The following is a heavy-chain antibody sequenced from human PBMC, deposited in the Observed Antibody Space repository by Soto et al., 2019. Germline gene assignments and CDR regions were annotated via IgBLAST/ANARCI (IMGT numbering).Heavy chain of an antibody. Sequence: QLQLQESGPGLVKPSETLSLTCTVSGGSISSSSYYWGWIRQPPGTGLEWIGSIYYSGSTYYNPSLKSRVTVSVDTSKNQFSLKLSSVTAADTAVYYCARPGPGHGGPLYYFDYWGQGTLVTVSS. CDR1: GGSISSSSYY. CDR3: ARPGPGHGGPLYYFDY. J-gene: IGHJ4*02. V-gene: IGHV4-39*01. D-gene: IGHD5-12*01. CDR2: IYYSGST.